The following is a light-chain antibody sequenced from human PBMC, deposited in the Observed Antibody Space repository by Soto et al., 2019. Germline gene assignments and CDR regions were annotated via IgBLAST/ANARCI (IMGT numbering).Light chain of an antibody. V-gene: IGKV3-20*01. CDR3: QQYGSSPIT. J-gene: IGKJ5*01. CDR2: RAS. CDR1: QTIYSN. Sequence: IGMTQSPAPLSVSPGDRATLSCRASQTIYSNVAWYQQRPGQPPRLLIYRASNRATGIPDRFSGSGSGTDFTLTISRLEPEDFAVYYCQQYGSSPITFGQGTRLEIK.